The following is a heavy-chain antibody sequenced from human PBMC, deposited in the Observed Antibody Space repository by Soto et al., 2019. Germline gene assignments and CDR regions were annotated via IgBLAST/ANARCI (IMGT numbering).Heavy chain of an antibody. V-gene: IGHV3-33*01. D-gene: IGHD2-21*01. J-gene: IGHJ5*02. CDR2: SWFDGTNA. CDR1: GFTFSHYG. Sequence: QVQLLESGGCVVQPGRSLRLSCAASGFTFSHYGMHWVSQAPGKGLEWVAGSWFDGTNAYYAESVKGRFTISRDDSKNSVYLQMNSLRAEDTAVYYCARDPLELTGIIDDWWFDPWGQGTLVTVSS. CDR3: ARDPLELTGIIDDWWFDP.